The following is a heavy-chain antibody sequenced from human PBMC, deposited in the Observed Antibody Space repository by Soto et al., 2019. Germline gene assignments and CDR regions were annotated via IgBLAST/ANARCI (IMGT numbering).Heavy chain of an antibody. CDR2: ISWNGET. CDR1: GFSLSSNAVG. V-gene: IGHV2-5*01. CDR3: AHRLGVGRSTTTGGADLKYNRFEP. J-gene: IGHJ5*02. Sequence: QITLKASGPTLVKTTQTLTLTCTFSGFSLSSNAVGVGWIRQPPGTALEWLALISWNGETRYSPSLRTRLTIAKDTSKNQGNFTMANRGPVDTATYYCAHRLGVGRSTTTGGADLKYNRFEPWGQGTLVTVSS. D-gene: IGHD5-12*01.